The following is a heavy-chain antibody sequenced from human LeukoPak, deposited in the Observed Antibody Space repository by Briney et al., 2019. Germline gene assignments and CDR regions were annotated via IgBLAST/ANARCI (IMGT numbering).Heavy chain of an antibody. Sequence: SETLSLTCTVSGGSISSYYWSWIRQPAGKGLEWIGRIYTSGSTNYNPSLKSRVTMSVDTSKNQFSLKLSSVTAADTAVYYYARGVPIGNYYYGMDVWGQGTTVTVSS. CDR2: IYTSGST. CDR3: ARGVPIGNYYYGMDV. V-gene: IGHV4-4*07. CDR1: GGSISSYY. D-gene: IGHD1-1*01. J-gene: IGHJ6*02.